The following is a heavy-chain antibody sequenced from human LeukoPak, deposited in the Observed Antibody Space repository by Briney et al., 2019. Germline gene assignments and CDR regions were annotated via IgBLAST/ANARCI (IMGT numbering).Heavy chain of an antibody. Sequence: ASVKVSCKVSGYTLTELSTHWVRQAPGKGLEWLGGFDPEDGETIYAQKFQGRVTMTEDTSTDTAYMELNSLRAEDTAVYYCAKDPFVVGSVGDAFDIWGQGTMVTVSS. CDR1: GYTLTELS. V-gene: IGHV1-24*01. CDR3: AKDPFVVGSVGDAFDI. J-gene: IGHJ3*02. D-gene: IGHD2-21*01. CDR2: FDPEDGET.